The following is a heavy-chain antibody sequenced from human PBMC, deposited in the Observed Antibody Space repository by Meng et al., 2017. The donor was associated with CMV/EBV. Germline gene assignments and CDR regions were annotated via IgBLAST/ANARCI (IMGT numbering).Heavy chain of an antibody. CDR2: IKQDGSEK. J-gene: IGHJ6*02. D-gene: IGHD3-3*01. CDR1: GFTFSSYW. Sequence: GGSLRLSCAASGFTFSSYWMSWVRPAPGKGLEWVANIKQDGSEKYYVDSVKGRFTISRDNAKNSLYLQMNSLRAEDTAVYYCARDGRDDFWSGVDVWGQGTTVTVSS. V-gene: IGHV3-7*01. CDR3: ARDGRDDFWSGVDV.